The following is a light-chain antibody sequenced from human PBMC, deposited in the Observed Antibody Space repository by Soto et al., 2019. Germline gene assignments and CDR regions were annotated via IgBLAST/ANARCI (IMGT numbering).Light chain of an antibody. Sequence: EMVMTQSPATLSVSPGARATLSCRASQSVSGKLAWYQQKPGQAPRLLIYDASTRAAGTPARFGGSGSGTECTRTISSLQSEDVAFYYCQQYNNWPLTFGGGTKVEIK. V-gene: IGKV3-15*01. CDR2: DAS. J-gene: IGKJ4*01. CDR1: QSVSGK. CDR3: QQYNNWPLT.